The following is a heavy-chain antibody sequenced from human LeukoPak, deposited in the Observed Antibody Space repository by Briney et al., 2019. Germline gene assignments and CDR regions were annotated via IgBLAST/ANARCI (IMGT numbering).Heavy chain of an antibody. J-gene: IGHJ6*02. CDR2: ISAYNGNT. CDR3: ARDRGYYDRSGPEGMDV. CDR1: GYTFTSYG. V-gene: IGHV1-18*01. D-gene: IGHD3-22*01. Sequence: ATVTVSCKASGYTFTSYGISWVRQAPGQGLEWMGWISAYNGNTNYAQKLQGRVTMTTDTSTSTAYMELRSLRSDDTAVYYCARDRGYYDRSGPEGMDVWGQGTTVTVSS.